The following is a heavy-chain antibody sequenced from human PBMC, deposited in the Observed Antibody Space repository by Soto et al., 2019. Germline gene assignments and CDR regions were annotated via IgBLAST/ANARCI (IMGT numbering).Heavy chain of an antibody. V-gene: IGHV4-34*01. CDR1: GGCFSGYY. D-gene: IGHD4-17*01. CDR3: ATSYGDYGY. Sequence: TXATLSLTCAVCGGCFSGYYWSWIRQPPGKGLEWIGEINHSVSTRYNPSFQGQVTISADKSISTAYLQWSTLKASDTAMYYCATSYGDYGYCGQRTLVTVSS. CDR2: INHSVST. J-gene: IGHJ4*02.